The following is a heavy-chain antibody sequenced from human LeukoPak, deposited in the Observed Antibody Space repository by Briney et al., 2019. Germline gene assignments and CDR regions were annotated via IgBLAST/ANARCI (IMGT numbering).Heavy chain of an antibody. CDR3: ARDLGSSSSDWFDP. Sequence: APVKVSCKASGYTFTSYGISWVRQAPGQGLEWMGWISAYNGNTNYAQKLQGRVTMTTDTSTSTAYMELRSLRSDDTAVYYCARDLGSSSSDWFDPWGQGTLVTVSS. J-gene: IGHJ5*02. CDR2: ISAYNGNT. D-gene: IGHD6-6*01. V-gene: IGHV1-18*01. CDR1: GYTFTSYG.